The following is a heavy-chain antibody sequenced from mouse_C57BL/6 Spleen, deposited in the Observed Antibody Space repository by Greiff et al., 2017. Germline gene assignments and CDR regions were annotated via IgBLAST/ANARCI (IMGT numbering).Heavy chain of an antibody. Sequence: EVQGVESGGGLVKPGGSLKLSCAASGFTFSSYAMSWVRQTPEKRLEWVATISDGGSYTYYPDNVKGRFTISRDNAKNNLYLQMSHLKSEDTAMYYCARDRKGYAMDYWCQGTSVTVSS. CDR3: ARDRKGYAMDY. CDR1: GFTFSSYA. J-gene: IGHJ4*01. CDR2: ISDGGSYT. V-gene: IGHV5-4*01.